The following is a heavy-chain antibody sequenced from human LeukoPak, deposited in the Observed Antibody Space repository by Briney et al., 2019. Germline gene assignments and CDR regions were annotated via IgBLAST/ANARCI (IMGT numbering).Heavy chain of an antibody. CDR3: AKLGLKLGGDY. J-gene: IGHJ4*02. V-gene: IGHV3-23*01. Sequence: PGGSLRLSCAASGFTFTNYAMSWVRQAPGKGLEWVSTIGSGGSTYYADSVKGRFTISRDNSKNTLYLQTNSLRAEDTAVYYCAKLGLKLGGDYWGQGALVTVSS. D-gene: IGHD3-16*01. CDR2: IGSGGST. CDR1: GFTFTNYA.